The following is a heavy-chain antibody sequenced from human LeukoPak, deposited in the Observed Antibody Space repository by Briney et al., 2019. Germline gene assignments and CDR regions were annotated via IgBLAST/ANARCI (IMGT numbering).Heavy chain of an antibody. CDR1: GYTLTELS. J-gene: IGHJ4*02. CDR3: ATSWRLLRHVDY. CDR2: FDPEDGET. Sequence: ASVKVSCKVSGYTLTELSMHWVRQAPGKGLEWMGGFDPEDGETSYAQKFQGRVTMTEDTSTDTAYMELSSLRSEDTAVYYCATSWRLLRHVDYWGEGTLATVYS. D-gene: IGHD3-22*01. V-gene: IGHV1-24*01.